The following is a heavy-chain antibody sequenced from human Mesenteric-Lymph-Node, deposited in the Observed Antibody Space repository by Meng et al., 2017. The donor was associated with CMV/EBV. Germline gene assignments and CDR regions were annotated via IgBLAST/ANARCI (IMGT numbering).Heavy chain of an antibody. CDR3: ARETKDRPKGDSSGYRNAFDI. V-gene: IGHV4-59*12. D-gene: IGHD3-22*01. Sequence: SETLSLTCTVSGGSISSYYWSWIRQPPGKGLEWIGYIYYSGSTTYNPSLKSRVTISEDTSKNQFSLKLSSVTAADTAVYYCARETKDRPKGDSSGYRNAFDIWGQGTMVTVSS. CDR1: GGSISSYY. CDR2: IYYSGST. J-gene: IGHJ3*02.